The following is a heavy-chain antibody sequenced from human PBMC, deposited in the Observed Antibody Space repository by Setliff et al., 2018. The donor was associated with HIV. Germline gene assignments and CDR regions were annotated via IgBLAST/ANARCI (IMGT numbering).Heavy chain of an antibody. CDR1: GFTFSNYA. D-gene: IGHD6-6*01. Sequence: GGSLRLSCAVSGFTFSNYAMHWVRQASGKGLEWVAVISYDGNYKYYSDSVKGRFTISRDNSKNTLYLQMDSLRVEDTAVYYCAKEPKLGGIAAPFDYWGQGTLVTVS. CDR3: AKEPKLGGIAAPFDY. V-gene: IGHV3-30*04. J-gene: IGHJ4*02. CDR2: ISYDGNYK.